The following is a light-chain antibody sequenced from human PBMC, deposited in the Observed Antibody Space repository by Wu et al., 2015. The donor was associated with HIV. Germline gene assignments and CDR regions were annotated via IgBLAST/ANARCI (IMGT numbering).Light chain of an antibody. V-gene: IGKV1-5*03. CDR1: QNINNW. J-gene: IGKJ1*01. CDR2: KAS. CDR3: QQYNSYST. Sequence: QMTQSPSTLSASVGDRVTITCRASQNINNWLAWYQQKPGKAPNLLIYKASSLESGVPSRFSGSRSGTEFTLTISSLQPDDFATYYCQQYNSYSTFGQGTKVEIK.